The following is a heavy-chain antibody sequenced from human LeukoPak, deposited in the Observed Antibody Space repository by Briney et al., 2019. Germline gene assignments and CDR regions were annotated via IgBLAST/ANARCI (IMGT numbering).Heavy chain of an antibody. CDR2: IKSKANSYAT. V-gene: IGHV3-73*01. CDR1: GITFSGSA. CDR3: TRGYSSSSRYYYYYMDV. J-gene: IGHJ6*03. D-gene: IGHD6-6*01. Sequence: GGSLRLSCAASGITFSGSAMHWVREAAGKGEECVGRIKSKANSYATAYAASVKGRFTISRDDSKNTAYLQMNSMKTEDTAVYYCTRGYSSSSRYYYYYMDVWGKGTTVTVSS.